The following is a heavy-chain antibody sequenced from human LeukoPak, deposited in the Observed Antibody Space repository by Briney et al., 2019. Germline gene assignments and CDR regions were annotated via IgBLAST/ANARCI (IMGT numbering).Heavy chain of an antibody. CDR2: MNPNSGNT. V-gene: IGHV1-8*01. CDR3: ARGPFYDSSGYYYNY. J-gene: IGHJ4*02. Sequence: ASVKVSCKASGCTFTSYDINWVRQATGQGLEWMGWMNPNSGNTGYAQKFQGRVTMTRNTSISTAYMELSSLRSEDTAVYYCARGPFYDSSGYYYNYWGQGTLVTVSS. D-gene: IGHD3-22*01. CDR1: GCTFTSYD.